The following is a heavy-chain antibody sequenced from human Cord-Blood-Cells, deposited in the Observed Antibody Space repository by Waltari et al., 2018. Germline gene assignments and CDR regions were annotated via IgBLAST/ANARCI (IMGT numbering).Heavy chain of an antibody. J-gene: IGHJ2*01. Sequence: QVQLQQWGAGLLKPSETLSLTCAVYGGSFCGYYWSWIRQPPGKGLEWIGEINHSGSTNYNPSLKSRVTISVDTSKNQFSLKLSSVTTADTAVYYCARGRGIAARPGSRYFDLWGRGTLVTVSS. D-gene: IGHD6-6*01. V-gene: IGHV4-34*01. CDR3: ARGRGIAARPGSRYFDL. CDR2: INHSGST. CDR1: GGSFCGYY.